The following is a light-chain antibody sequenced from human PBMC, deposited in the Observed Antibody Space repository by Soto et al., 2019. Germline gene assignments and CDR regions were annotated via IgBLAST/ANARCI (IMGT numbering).Light chain of an antibody. CDR1: SSDVGGYNY. Sequence: QSVLTQPASVSGSPGQSITISCTGTSSDVGGYNYVSWYQQHPGKAPKLMIYEVSNRPSGVSNRFSGSKSGNTASLTISGLQADDEADYYCSSYTSSSRYVFGTGTKLTVL. J-gene: IGLJ1*01. CDR3: SSYTSSSRYV. CDR2: EVS. V-gene: IGLV2-14*03.